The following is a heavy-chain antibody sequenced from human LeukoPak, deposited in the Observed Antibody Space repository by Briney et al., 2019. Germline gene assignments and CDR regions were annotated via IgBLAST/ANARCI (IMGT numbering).Heavy chain of an antibody. CDR2: INPSGGST. CDR3: ARGSYDILTGSDLGWFDP. V-gene: IGHV1-46*01. Sequence: ASVKVSCKASGYTFTSYYMHWVRQAPGQGLEWMGIINPSGGSTSYAQKFQGRVTMTRDTSTSTVYMELSSLRSEDTAVYYCARGSYDILTGSDLGWFDPWGQGTLVTVSS. D-gene: IGHD3-9*01. CDR1: GYTFTSYY. J-gene: IGHJ5*02.